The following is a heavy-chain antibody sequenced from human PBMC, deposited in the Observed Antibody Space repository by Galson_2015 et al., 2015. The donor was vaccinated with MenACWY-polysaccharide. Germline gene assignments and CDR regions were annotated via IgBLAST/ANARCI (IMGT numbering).Heavy chain of an antibody. Sequence: SLRLSCAASGFTFSTYWMHWVRHAPGKGLAWVSRIKSDGSSTNYADSVKGRFTISRDNAKNTLYLQMNSLRAEDTALYYCARGYSAYDWGQGTLVTVSA. D-gene: IGHD5-12*01. J-gene: IGHJ4*02. CDR1: GFTFSTYW. CDR3: ARGYSAYD. CDR2: IKSDGSST. V-gene: IGHV3-74*01.